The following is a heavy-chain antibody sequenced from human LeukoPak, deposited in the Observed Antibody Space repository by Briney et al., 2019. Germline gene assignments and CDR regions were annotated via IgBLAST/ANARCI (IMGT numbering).Heavy chain of an antibody. J-gene: IGHJ4*02. V-gene: IGHV4-31*02. Sequence: TLSLXXXXSGXSISSXGYYWSWIRQHPGKGLEWIGYIYYSGSTYYNPSLKSRVTISVDTSKNQFSLKLSSVTAADTAVYYCASRYGSGSYYQDDYFDYWGQGTLVTVSS. CDR3: ASRYGSGSYYQDDYFDY. CDR1: GXSISSXGYY. D-gene: IGHD3-10*01. CDR2: IYYSGST.